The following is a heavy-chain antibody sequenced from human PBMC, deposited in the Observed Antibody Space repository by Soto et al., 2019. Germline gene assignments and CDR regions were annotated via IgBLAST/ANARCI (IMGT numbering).Heavy chain of an antibody. D-gene: IGHD1-26*01. J-gene: IGHJ3*02. CDR2: ISYDGSNT. CDR1: GFIFSSYG. Sequence: QVQLLESGGGVVQSGRSLRLSCAASGFIFSSYGMNWVRQAPGKGLEWVAVISYDGSNTYYAESVEGRFTISRDNSKNTLDLQINSLRPEDTAVYYCAKGGSGSSRHAFDIWGQGTVVTVSS. CDR3: AKGGSGSSRHAFDI. V-gene: IGHV3-30*18.